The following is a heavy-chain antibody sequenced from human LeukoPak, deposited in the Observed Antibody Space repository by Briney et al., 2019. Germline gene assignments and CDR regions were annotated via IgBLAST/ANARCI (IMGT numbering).Heavy chain of an antibody. CDR3: ARHNDFWSGFDY. CDR1: GGSISSYY. D-gene: IGHD3-3*01. J-gene: IGHJ4*02. Sequence: SETLSLTCTVSGGSISSYYWSWIRQPPGKGLEWIGSIYYSGSTYYNPSLKSRVTISVDTSKNQFSLKLSSVTAEDTAVYYCARHNDFWSGFDYWGQGTLVTVSS. V-gene: IGHV4-39*01. CDR2: IYYSGST.